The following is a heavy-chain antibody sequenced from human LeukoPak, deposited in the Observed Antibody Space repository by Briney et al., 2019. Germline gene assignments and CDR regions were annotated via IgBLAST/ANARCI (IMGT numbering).Heavy chain of an antibody. V-gene: IGHV4-39*01. CDR3: ASVRRGFGESSKYYAYYYMGV. CDR2: IYYSGST. D-gene: IGHD3-10*01. J-gene: IGHJ6*03. CDR1: GGSISSSSYL. Sequence: SETLSLTCTVSGGSISSSSYLWGWIRQPPGKGLEWIGNIYYSGSTYYNPSLKSRVTISLDTSKNQFSLKRSSVTAADTAVYYCASVRRGFGESSKYYAYYYMGVWGKGTTVTISS.